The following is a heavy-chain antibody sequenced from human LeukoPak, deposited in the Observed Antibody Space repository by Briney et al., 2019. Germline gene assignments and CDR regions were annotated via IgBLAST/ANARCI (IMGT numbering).Heavy chain of an antibody. D-gene: IGHD1-26*01. CDR1: GFTVSRNY. Sequence: GGSLRLSCAASGFTVSRNYMSWVRQAPGKGLEWVSVIYSGGSTYYADSVKGRFTISRDNSKNTLYLQMNSLRAEDTAVYYCARDSQSPWELPQGNDAFDIWGQGTMVTVSS. CDR2: IYSGGST. J-gene: IGHJ3*02. V-gene: IGHV3-66*02. CDR3: ARDSQSPWELPQGNDAFDI.